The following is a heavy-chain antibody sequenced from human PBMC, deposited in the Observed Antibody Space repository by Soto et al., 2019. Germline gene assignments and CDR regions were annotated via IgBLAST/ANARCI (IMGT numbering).Heavy chain of an antibody. CDR1: GYTFTGYY. D-gene: IGHD6-13*01. J-gene: IGHJ6*02. CDR2: INPNSGGT. Sequence: ASVKVSCKASGYTFTGYYMHWVRQAPGQGLEWMGWINPNSGGTNYAQKFQGRVTMTTDTSTSTAYMELRSLRSDDTAAYYCARDQGPYSSSWYGMDVWGQGTTVTVSS. V-gene: IGHV1-2*02. CDR3: ARDQGPYSSSWYGMDV.